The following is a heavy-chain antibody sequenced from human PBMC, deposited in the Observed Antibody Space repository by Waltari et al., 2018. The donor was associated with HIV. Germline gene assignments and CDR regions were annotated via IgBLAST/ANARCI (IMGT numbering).Heavy chain of an antibody. CDR2: SRWNRGRT. CDR1: GFNFEDFA. D-gene: IGHD4-4*01. CDR3: ARVWDSSNYGNWFDP. J-gene: IGHJ5*02. Sequence: EVQLVESGGGLAQPGLSLTPSCGASGFNFEDFAMHWVRQAPGEGLGWGSGSRWNRGRTDYADSVKGRFTVARDNAKNSLYLQKNSLRPEETAFYYCARVWDSSNYGNWFDPWGQGTLVTVSS. V-gene: IGHV3-9*01.